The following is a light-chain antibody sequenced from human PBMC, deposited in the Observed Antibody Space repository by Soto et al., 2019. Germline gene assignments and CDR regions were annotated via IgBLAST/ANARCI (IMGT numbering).Light chain of an antibody. J-gene: IGKJ2*01. CDR2: IAS. CDR3: QQYGSSPYT. CDR1: QSLSSSY. Sequence: EIVLTQSPGTLSLSPGERATLSCRASQSLSSSYLAWYQQKPGQAPRLLIYIASNRATGIPDRFSGSGSGTDFTLTISRLEPEDFAVYYWQQYGSSPYTFGQGTKLEIK. V-gene: IGKV3-20*01.